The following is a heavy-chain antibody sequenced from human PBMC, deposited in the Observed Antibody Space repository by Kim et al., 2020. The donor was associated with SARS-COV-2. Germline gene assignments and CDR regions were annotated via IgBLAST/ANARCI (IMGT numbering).Heavy chain of an antibody. D-gene: IGHD2-2*01. CDR3: ASYPFQRSLYYYYGMDV. CDR2: IIPIFGTA. J-gene: IGHJ6*02. Sequence: SVKVSCKASGGTFSSYAISWVRQAPGQGLEWMGGIIPIFGTANYAQKFQGRVTITADESTSTAYMELSSLRSEDTAVYYCASYPFQRSLYYYYGMDVWGQGTTVTVSS. V-gene: IGHV1-69*13. CDR1: GGTFSSYA.